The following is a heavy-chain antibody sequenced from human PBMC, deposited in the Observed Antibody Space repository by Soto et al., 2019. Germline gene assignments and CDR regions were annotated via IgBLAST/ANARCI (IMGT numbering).Heavy chain of an antibody. V-gene: IGHV1-18*01. CDR3: ARVKVPAAILGAFDV. Sequence: QVQLVQSGAEMKKPGASVKVSCKASGYTFSTYGITWVREAPGQGLDWMGWINPFKGDTNSAARFQDRVALTSDTSTRTAYMELRSLRSDDTALYYCARVKVPAAILGAFDVWGQGTLVTVSS. J-gene: IGHJ3*01. CDR2: INPFKGDT. CDR1: GYTFSTYG. D-gene: IGHD2-2*02.